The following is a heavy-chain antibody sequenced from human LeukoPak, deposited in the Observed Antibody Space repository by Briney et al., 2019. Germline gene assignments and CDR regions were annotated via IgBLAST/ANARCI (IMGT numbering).Heavy chain of an antibody. J-gene: IGHJ4*02. CDR3: ARGRLMASLDY. D-gene: IGHD3-16*01. Sequence: GGSLRLSCAASGFTFSSYWMHWVRHAPGKGLEWVSVIYSGGSTYYADSMKGRFTISRDNSKNTLYLQMNSLRAEDTAVYFCARGRLMASLDYWGQGTLVTVSS. CDR2: IYSGGST. V-gene: IGHV3-53*01. CDR1: GFTFSSYW.